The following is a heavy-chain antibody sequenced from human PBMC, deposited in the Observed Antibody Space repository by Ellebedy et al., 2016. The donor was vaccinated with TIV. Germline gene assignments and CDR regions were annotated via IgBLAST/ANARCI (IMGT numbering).Heavy chain of an antibody. CDR2: ISAYNGNT. Sequence: ASVKVSXXASGYTFTSYGISWVRQAPGQGLEWMGWISAYNGNTNYAQKLQGRVTMTTDTSTSTAYMELRSLRSDDTAVYYCASGTHYYYGMDVWGQGTTVTVSS. CDR1: GYTFTSYG. J-gene: IGHJ6*02. V-gene: IGHV1-18*04. CDR3: ASGTHYYYGMDV. D-gene: IGHD1-1*01.